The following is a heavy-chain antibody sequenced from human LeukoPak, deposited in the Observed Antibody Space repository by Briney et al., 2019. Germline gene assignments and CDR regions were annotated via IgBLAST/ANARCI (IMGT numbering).Heavy chain of an antibody. V-gene: IGHV4-39*01. CDR1: GGSISSSSYY. CDR2: IYYSGST. D-gene: IGHD6-19*01. Sequence: SETLSLTCTVSGGSISSSSYYWGWIRQPPGKGLEWIGSIYYSGSTYYNPSLKSRVTISVDTSKNQFPLKLSSVTAADTAVYYCARHPLYRNIAVAGTVDCWGQGTLVTVSS. CDR3: ARHPLYRNIAVAGTVDC. J-gene: IGHJ4*02.